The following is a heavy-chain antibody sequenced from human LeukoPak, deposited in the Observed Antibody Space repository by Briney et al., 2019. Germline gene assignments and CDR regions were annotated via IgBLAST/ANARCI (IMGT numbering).Heavy chain of an antibody. CDR2: ISSSSSTI. CDR3: ARETYYYGSGSYPHYYYMDV. V-gene: IGHV3-48*04. Sequence: GGSLRLSCAASGFTFSSYSMNWVRQAPGKGLEWVSYISSSSSTIYYADSVKGRFTISRDNAKSSLYLQMNSLRAEDTAVYYCARETYYYGSGSYPHYYYMDVWGKGTTVTVSS. CDR1: GFTFSSYS. J-gene: IGHJ6*03. D-gene: IGHD3-10*01.